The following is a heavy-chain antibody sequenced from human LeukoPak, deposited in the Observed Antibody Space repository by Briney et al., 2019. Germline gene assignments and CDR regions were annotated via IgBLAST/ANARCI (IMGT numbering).Heavy chain of an antibody. D-gene: IGHD6-13*01. CDR2: INPNSGGT. CDR1: GYTFTGYY. CDR3: ARGLIYSSSWYGDY. J-gene: IGHJ4*02. Sequence: ASVKVSCKASGYTFTGYYMHWVRQAPGQGLEWMGWINPNSGGTNYAQKFQGRVTMTRDTSISTAYMELSRLRSDDTAVYYCARGLIYSSSWYGDYWGQGTLVTVSS. V-gene: IGHV1-2*02.